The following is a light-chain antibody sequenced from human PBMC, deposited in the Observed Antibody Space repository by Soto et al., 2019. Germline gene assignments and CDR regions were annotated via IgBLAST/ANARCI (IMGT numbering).Light chain of an antibody. CDR2: VPS. CDR1: QGITSY. J-gene: IGKJ4*01. V-gene: IGKV1-8*01. Sequence: IQMTQSPSTLSASPGDRVTITFRASQGITSYLAFYQQKPGKAPKLLIYVPSTLQSGVPARFSGSGSGTDFTVTISSLQSEDFADYYCHQYYRCPTIFGGGTKVDIK. CDR3: HQYYRCPTI.